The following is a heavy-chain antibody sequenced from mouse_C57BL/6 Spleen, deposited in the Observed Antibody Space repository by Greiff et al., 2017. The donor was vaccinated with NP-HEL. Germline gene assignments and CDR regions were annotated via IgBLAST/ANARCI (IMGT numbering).Heavy chain of an antibody. J-gene: IGHJ4*01. V-gene: IGHV3-6*01. CDR1: GYSITSGYY. D-gene: IGHD2-4*01. CDR2: ISYDGSN. Sequence: VQLKESGPGLVKPSQSLSLTCSVTGYSITSGYYWNWIRQFPGNKLEWMGYISYDGSNNYNPSLKNRISITRDTSKNQFFLKLNSVTTEDTATYYCARDGDYDGGYAMDYWGQGTSVTVSS. CDR3: ARDGDYDGGYAMDY.